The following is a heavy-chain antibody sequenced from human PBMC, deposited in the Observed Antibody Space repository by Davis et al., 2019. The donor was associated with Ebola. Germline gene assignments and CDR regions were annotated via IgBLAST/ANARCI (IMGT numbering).Heavy chain of an antibody. CDR1: GFTFSDHY. CDR3: AKDWGYSFDY. D-gene: IGHD3-16*01. V-gene: IGHV3-7*01. CDR2: IKQDGSEK. Sequence: GESLKISCAASGFTFSDHYMDWVRQAPGKGLEWVASIKQDGSEKYYVDSVKGRFTISRDNAKNSLYLQMNSLRAEDTAVYYCAKDWGYSFDYWGQGTLVTVSS. J-gene: IGHJ4*02.